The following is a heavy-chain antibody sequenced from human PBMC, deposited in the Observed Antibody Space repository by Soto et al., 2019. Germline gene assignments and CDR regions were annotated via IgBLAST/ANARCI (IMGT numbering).Heavy chain of an antibody. Sequence: EVLLVESGGGLVQPGGSLRLSYAPSGLSVSSNYMSWVRQAPGKGLEWVSVIYSGSTTHYADSVKGRFTISRDSPRNTLYLQMNSLRVEDTAVYYCARGYWVEGYGAGTYFDYWGQGTLVTVSS. J-gene: IGHJ4*02. CDR3: ARGYWVEGYGAGTYFDY. D-gene: IGHD5-18*01. CDR1: GLSVSSNY. V-gene: IGHV3-66*01. CDR2: IYSGSTT.